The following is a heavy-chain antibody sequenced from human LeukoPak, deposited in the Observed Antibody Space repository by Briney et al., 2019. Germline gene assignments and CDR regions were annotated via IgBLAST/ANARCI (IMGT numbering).Heavy chain of an antibody. J-gene: IGHJ5*02. D-gene: IGHD3-3*01. CDR1: GGSISSGSYY. Sequence: SETLSLTCTVSGGSISSGSYYWSWIRQPAGKGLEWIGRIYTSGSTNYNPSLKSRVTISVDTSKNQFSLKLSSVTAADTAVYYCARDLWSGYPDYNWFDPWAREPWSPSPQ. V-gene: IGHV4-61*02. CDR2: IYTSGST. CDR3: ARDLWSGYPDYNWFDP.